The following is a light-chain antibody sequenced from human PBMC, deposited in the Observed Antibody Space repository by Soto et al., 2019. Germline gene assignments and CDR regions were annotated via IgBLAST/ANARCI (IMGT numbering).Light chain of an antibody. CDR1: NSDVGISRS. CDR3: SSYTSSSTYV. CDR2: DVT. V-gene: IGLV2-11*01. Sequence: QSVLTQPRSVSGSPGQSVTISCTGTNSDVGISRSISWYQQHPGKAPKLIISDVTKRPSGVPYRFSGSKSGNTASLAISGLQAEDEADYYCSSYTSSSTYVFGTGTKVTVL. J-gene: IGLJ1*01.